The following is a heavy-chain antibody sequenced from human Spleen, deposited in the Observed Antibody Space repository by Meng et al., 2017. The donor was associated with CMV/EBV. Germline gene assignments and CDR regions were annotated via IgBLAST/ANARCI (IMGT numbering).Heavy chain of an antibody. CDR2: IRCDGSNK. Sequence: ASGFTFSSYAMRWVRQAPDKGLEWVAFIRCDGSNKYYADSVKGRFTISRDNSKNTLYLQMNSLRAEDTAVYHCAKSLGSYSNNWFDSWGQGTLVTVSS. CDR1: GFTFSSYA. J-gene: IGHJ5*01. CDR3: AKSLGSYSNNWFDS. D-gene: IGHD2-21*01. V-gene: IGHV3-30*02.